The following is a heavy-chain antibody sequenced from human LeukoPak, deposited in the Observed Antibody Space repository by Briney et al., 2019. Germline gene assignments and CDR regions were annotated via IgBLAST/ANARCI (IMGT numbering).Heavy chain of an antibody. CDR1: GGTFSSYA. J-gene: IGHJ6*02. CDR3: ARDGCSSTSCYRDYYYGMDV. CDR2: IIPIFGTA. V-gene: IGHV1-69*13. Sequence: ASVKVSCTASGGTFSSYAISWVRQAPGQGLEWMGGIIPIFGTANYAQKFQGRVTITADESTSTAYMELSSLRSEDTAVYYCARDGCSSTSCYRDYYYGMDVWGQGTTVTVSS. D-gene: IGHD2-2*01.